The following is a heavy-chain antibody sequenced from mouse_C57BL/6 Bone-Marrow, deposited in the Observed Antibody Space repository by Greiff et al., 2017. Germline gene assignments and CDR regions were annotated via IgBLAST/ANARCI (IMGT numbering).Heavy chain of an antibody. Sequence: EVQLQQSGAELVRPGASVKLSCTASGFNIKDDYMHWVKQRPEQGLEWIGWIDPENGDTEYASKFQGKATITADTSSNTAYLQLSSLTSEDAAVYYCTTGYYGSSEGYFDVWGTGTTVTVS. V-gene: IGHV14-4*01. CDR1: GFNIKDDY. J-gene: IGHJ1*03. CDR3: TTGYYGSSEGYFDV. D-gene: IGHD1-1*01. CDR2: IDPENGDT.